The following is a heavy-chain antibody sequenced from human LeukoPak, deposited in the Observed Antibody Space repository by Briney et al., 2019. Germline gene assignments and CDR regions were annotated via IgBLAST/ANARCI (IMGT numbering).Heavy chain of an antibody. D-gene: IGHD3-3*01. CDR2: MSSGGSYI. CDR3: ARDRPTGASRVFVVQ. CDR1: GFTISSYA. J-gene: IGHJ4*02. Sequence: KPGGSLRLSCAASGFTISSYAMTWVRQAQGKGLEWVSSMSSGGSYIYYADSVRGRFSISRDNAKNSLYLQMNRLKAEDTAVYYCARDRPTGASRVFVVQWGQATLVTVSS. V-gene: IGHV3-21*01.